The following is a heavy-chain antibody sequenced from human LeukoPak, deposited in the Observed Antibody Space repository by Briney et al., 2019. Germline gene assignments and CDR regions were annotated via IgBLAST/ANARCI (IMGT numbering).Heavy chain of an antibody. CDR1: GYTFTSYG. Sequence: EASVKVSCKASGYTFTSYGISWVRQAPGQGLEWMGWISAYNGNTNYAQKLQGRVTMTTDTSTSTAYMELRSLRSDDTAVYYCARGSYDFWGGYPQEFDYWGQGTLVTVSS. V-gene: IGHV1-18*01. D-gene: IGHD3-3*01. J-gene: IGHJ4*02. CDR2: ISAYNGNT. CDR3: ARGSYDFWGGYPQEFDY.